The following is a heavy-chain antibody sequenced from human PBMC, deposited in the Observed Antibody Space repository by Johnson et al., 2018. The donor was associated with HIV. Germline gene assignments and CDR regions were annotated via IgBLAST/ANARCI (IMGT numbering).Heavy chain of an antibody. Sequence: VQLVESGGGLVQPGGSLRLSCAASGFTFRSYAMHWVRQAPGKGLEWVAVISYDGSNKYYADSVKGRFTISRDNSKNTLYLQMNSLRAEDTAVYYCARDKYGVPSGAFDIWGQGTMVTVSS. V-gene: IGHV3-30-3*01. D-gene: IGHD4-17*01. CDR2: ISYDGSNK. CDR3: ARDKYGVPSGAFDI. CDR1: GFTFRSYA. J-gene: IGHJ3*02.